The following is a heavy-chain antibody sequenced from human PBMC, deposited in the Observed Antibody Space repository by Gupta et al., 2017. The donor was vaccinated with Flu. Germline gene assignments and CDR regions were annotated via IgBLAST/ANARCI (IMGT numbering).Heavy chain of an antibody. V-gene: IGHV3-48*03. CDR1: SSNE. J-gene: IGHJ4*02. CDR3: VRDHDVDSIGSFDY. Sequence: SSNERNWVRQAPGKGLEGVSFISRNGDAVHYTDSVKGRFTISRDNAKNSLYLQMNSLRAEDTAVYYCVRDHDVDSIGSFDYWGQGTLVTVSS. CDR2: ISRNGDAV. D-gene: IGHD3-22*01.